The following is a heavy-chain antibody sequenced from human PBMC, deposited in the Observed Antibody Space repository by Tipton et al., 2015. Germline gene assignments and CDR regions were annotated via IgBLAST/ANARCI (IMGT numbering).Heavy chain of an antibody. Sequence: TLSLTCAVSAYSISSDYYWGWIRQPPGKGLEWIGSISHSGNTYYNPSLKSRVTMSRDTSKNQFSLKLTSVTAADTVVYYCARGDDSTSMATGFDYWGRGALVTVSS. CDR1: AYSISSDYY. J-gene: IGHJ4*01. CDR3: ARGDDSTSMATGFDY. V-gene: IGHV4-38-2*01. D-gene: IGHD2/OR15-2a*01. CDR2: ISHSGNT.